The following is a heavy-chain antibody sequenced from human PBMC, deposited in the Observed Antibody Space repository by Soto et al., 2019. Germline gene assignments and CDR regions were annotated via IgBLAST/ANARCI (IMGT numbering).Heavy chain of an antibody. V-gene: IGHV1-18*01. CDR3: ARVGVWSPPYYYYMDV. CDR2: ISAYNGNT. Sequence: ASVKVSCKASGGTFSSYAISWVRQAPGQGLEWMGWISAYNGNTNYAQKLQGRVTMTTDTSTSTAYMELRSLRSDDTAVYYCARVGVWSPPYYYYMDVWGKGTTVTVSS. CDR1: GGTFSSYA. D-gene: IGHD2-21*01. J-gene: IGHJ6*03.